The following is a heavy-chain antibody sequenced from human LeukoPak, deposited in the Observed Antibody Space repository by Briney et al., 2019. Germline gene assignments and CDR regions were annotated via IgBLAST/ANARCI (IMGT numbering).Heavy chain of an antibody. CDR3: TSGDYRAFQGIDY. D-gene: IGHD4-17*01. V-gene: IGHV3-73*01. CDR1: GFTFSGSA. CDR2: IRSKANSYAT. J-gene: IGHJ4*02. Sequence: GGSLKLSCAASGFTFSGSAMHWVRQASGKGLEWVGRIRSKANSYATAYAASVKGRFTISRDDSKNTAYLQMNSLKTEDTAVYYCTSGDYRAFQGIDYWGQGTPVTVSS.